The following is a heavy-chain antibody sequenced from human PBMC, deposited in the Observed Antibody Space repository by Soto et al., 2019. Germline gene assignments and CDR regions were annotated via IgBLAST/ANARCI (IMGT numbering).Heavy chain of an antibody. CDR2: VYWDDDK. Sequence: QITLKESGPTLVKPTQTLTLTCTFSGFSLTTSGVGVGWIRQPPGKALEWLALVYWDDDKRYSPSLKNRLTLTKVTSKNQLLLTMTNMDPVDTATYYSTHSHPYGTVLTFDSCGPGTLVTVSS. V-gene: IGHV2-5*02. CDR3: THSHPYGTVLTFDS. D-gene: IGHD1-1*01. J-gene: IGHJ4*02. CDR1: GFSLTTSGVG.